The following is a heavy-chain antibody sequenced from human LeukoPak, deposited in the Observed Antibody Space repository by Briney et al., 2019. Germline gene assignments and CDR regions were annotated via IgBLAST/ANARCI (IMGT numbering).Heavy chain of an antibody. D-gene: IGHD5-12*01. V-gene: IGHV3-23*01. CDR1: GFAFSTYA. CDR3: AKGSFSGFSTRADY. CDR2: ISGSGGST. Sequence: QTGGSLRLSCAASGFAFSTYAMNWVRQAPGKGLEWVSFISGSGGSTHYADSVKGRFTISRDDSKNTLYLQMSSLRAEDTAVYYCAKGSFSGFSTRADYWGQGTLVTVSS. J-gene: IGHJ4*02.